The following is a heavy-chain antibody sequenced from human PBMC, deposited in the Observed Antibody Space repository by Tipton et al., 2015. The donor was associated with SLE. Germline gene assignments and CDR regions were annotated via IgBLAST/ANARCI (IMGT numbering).Heavy chain of an antibody. D-gene: IGHD4-17*01. Sequence: SLRLSCAASGFSVSSNYMSWVRQAPGKGLEWVSSISSSSSYIYYADSVKGRFTISRDNAKNSLYLQMNSLRAEDTAVYYCAKVLYGDYGDDAFDIWGQGTMVTVSS. CDR1: GFSVSSNY. J-gene: IGHJ3*02. V-gene: IGHV3-21*01. CDR2: ISSSSSYI. CDR3: AKVLYGDYGDDAFDI.